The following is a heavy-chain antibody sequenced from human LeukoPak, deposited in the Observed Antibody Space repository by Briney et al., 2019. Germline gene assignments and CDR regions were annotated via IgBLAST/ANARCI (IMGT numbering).Heavy chain of an antibody. CDR2: IYYSGST. CDR1: GASISSYY. Sequence: SETLSLTCTVSGASISSYYWSWIRQPPGKGLEWIAYIYYSGSTNYNPSLKSRVTISVDTPKNQFSLNLSSVTAADTAVYYCARQSGSSTWSSDYWGQGTLVTVSS. D-gene: IGHD6-13*01. J-gene: IGHJ4*02. V-gene: IGHV4-59*08. CDR3: ARQSGSSTWSSDY.